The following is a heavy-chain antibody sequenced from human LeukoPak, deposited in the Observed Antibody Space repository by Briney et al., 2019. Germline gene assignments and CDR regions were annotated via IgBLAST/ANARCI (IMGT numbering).Heavy chain of an antibody. Sequence: ASVKVSCKASGYTFTNYGISWMRQAPGQGLEWLGWFNTNNGNTNYAQKLQGRVTMTADTSTSTAYMELRSLRSDDTAVYYCARGGVVPATVVNWFDPWGQGTLVTVSS. CDR2: FNTNNGNT. V-gene: IGHV1-18*01. D-gene: IGHD2-2*01. CDR3: ARGGVVPATVVNWFDP. CDR1: GYTFTNYG. J-gene: IGHJ5*02.